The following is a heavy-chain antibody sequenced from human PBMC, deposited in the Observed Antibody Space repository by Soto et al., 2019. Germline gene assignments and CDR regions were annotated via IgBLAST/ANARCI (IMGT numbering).Heavy chain of an antibody. CDR1: GFSLSNARMG. V-gene: IGHV2-26*01. Sequence: SGPTLVNPTETLTLTCTVSGFSLSNARMGVSWIRQPPGKALEWLAHIFSNDEKSYSTSLKSRLTISKDTSKSQVVLTMTNMDPVDTATYYCARIESYDILTGYYNFDYWGQGNLVTVSS. D-gene: IGHD3-9*01. CDR2: IFSNDEK. CDR3: ARIESYDILTGYYNFDY. J-gene: IGHJ4*02.